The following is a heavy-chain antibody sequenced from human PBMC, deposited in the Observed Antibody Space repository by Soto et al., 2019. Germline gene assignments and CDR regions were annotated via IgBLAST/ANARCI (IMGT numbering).Heavy chain of an antibody. CDR1: GGSISSYY. J-gene: IGHJ4*02. Sequence: QVQLQESGPGLVKPSETLSLTCTISGGSISSYYWTWIRQAPGKGLEWIGYIYYSGSTDYNPSLKSRVTISIDTSKNQFSLKLSSVTAADTAVYYCARTYSGSYRPYYFDHWGQGTLVTVSS. D-gene: IGHD1-26*01. V-gene: IGHV4-59*01. CDR3: ARTYSGSYRPYYFDH. CDR2: IYYSGST.